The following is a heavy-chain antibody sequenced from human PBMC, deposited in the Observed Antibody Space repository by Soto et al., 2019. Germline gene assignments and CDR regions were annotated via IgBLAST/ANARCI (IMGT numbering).Heavy chain of an antibody. CDR2: IYYSGST. J-gene: IGHJ4*02. CDR3: ARQVGAHFDY. Sequence: PSETLSLTCPFSGGSISSGGYYWSWIRQPPGKGLEWIGYIYYSGSTNYNPSLKSRVTISVDTSKNQFSLKLSSVTAADTAVYYCARQVGAHFDYWGQGTLVTVSS. V-gene: IGHV4-61*08. CDR1: GGSISSGGYY. D-gene: IGHD1-26*01.